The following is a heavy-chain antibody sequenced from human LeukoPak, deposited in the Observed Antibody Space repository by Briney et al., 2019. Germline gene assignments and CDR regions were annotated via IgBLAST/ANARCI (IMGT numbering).Heavy chain of an antibody. CDR3: AREGATSGSVAGTLYYYYGMDV. CDR1: GFTVSSNY. D-gene: IGHD6-19*01. V-gene: IGHV3-66*01. Sequence: GGSLRLSCAASGFTVSSNYMSWVRQAPGKGLEWVSVIYSGGSTYYADSVKGRFTISRDNSKNTLYLQMNSLRAEDTAMYYCAREGATSGSVAGTLYYYYGMDVWGQGTTVTVSS. J-gene: IGHJ6*02. CDR2: IYSGGST.